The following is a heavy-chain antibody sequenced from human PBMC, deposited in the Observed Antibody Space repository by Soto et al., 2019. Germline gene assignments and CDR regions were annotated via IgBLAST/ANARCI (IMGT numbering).Heavy chain of an antibody. CDR3: GRAHCDLQQLVHYEISMDV. Sequence: SETLSLTCTVSGDSITSNSYFWAWIRQPPGKGLEWIGSIYYSGTTYYNPSLKSRVTISVDTSKNQFSLKLTPVTAADTAVYYCGRAHCDLQQLVHYEISMDVWGQGTTVTVS. J-gene: IGHJ6*02. CDR1: GDSITSNSYF. V-gene: IGHV4-39*07. CDR2: IYYSGTT. D-gene: IGHD6-13*01.